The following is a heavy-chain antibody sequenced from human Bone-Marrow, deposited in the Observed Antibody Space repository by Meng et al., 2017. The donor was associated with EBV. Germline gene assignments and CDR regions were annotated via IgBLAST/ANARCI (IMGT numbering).Heavy chain of an antibody. J-gene: IGHJ4*02. CDR3: AREWIQLWPIDY. Sequence: PELQESGPGLVKPSETLSLTCTVSGGSISSSSYYWGWIRQPPGKGLEWIGSIYYSGSTYYNPSLKSRVTISVDTSKNQFSLKLSSVTAADTAVYYCAREWIQLWPIDYWGQGTLVTVSS. CDR2: IYYSGST. D-gene: IGHD5-18*01. CDR1: GGSISSSSYY. V-gene: IGHV4-39*07.